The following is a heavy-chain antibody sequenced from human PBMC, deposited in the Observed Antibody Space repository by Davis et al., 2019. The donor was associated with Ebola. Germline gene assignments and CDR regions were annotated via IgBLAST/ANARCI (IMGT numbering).Heavy chain of an antibody. CDR2: INPNSGGT. CDR1: GYTFTGYY. Sequence: ASVKVSCKASGYTFTGYYMHWVRQAPGQGLEWMGWINPNSGGTNYAQKLQGRVTMTTDTSTSTAYMELRSLRSDDTAVYYCAKVPEPFLSAHDAFDIWGQGTMVTVSS. J-gene: IGHJ3*02. CDR3: AKVPEPFLSAHDAFDI. V-gene: IGHV1-2*02. D-gene: IGHD3-3*01.